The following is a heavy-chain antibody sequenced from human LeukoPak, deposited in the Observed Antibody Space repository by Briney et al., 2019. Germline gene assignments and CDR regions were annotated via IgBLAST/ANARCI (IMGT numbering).Heavy chain of an antibody. Sequence: PSETLSLTCTVSGGSISSSSYYWGWIRQPPGKGLEWIGSIYYSGSTYYNPSLKSRVTISVDTSKNQFSLKLSSVTAADTAVYYCARDVRLPSAFDIWGQGTMVTVSS. CDR3: ARDVRLPSAFDI. D-gene: IGHD5-12*01. CDR2: IYYSGST. J-gene: IGHJ3*02. CDR1: GGSISSSSYY. V-gene: IGHV4-39*07.